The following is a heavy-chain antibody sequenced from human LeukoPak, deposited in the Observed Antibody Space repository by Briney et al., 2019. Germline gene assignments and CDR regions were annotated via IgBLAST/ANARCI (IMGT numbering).Heavy chain of an antibody. V-gene: IGHV2-5*02. D-gene: IGHD3-22*01. Sequence: SGPTLAKLTQPLTLTCSFAGFSLRTSGVGVGWVPQPPGKALEWRALMYWDDDKRYRPSLKSRLSITKDTSKNQVVLTMTNMDPMDTATYYCATGPSSGRWAFDYGGEGTLVTVSS. J-gene: IGHJ4*02. CDR3: ATGPSSGRWAFDY. CDR2: MYWDDDK. CDR1: GFSLRTSGVG.